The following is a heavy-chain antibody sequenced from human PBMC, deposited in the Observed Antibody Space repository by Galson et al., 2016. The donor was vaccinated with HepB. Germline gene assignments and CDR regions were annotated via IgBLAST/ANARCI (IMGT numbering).Heavy chain of an antibody. CDR3: SKDYYDSSGCRSYWYFDL. V-gene: IGHV3-23*01. D-gene: IGHD3-22*01. Sequence: SLRLSCAASGFTFSSYAMSWVRQAPGKGLEWVSAISGSGGNSYYADSVKGRFTISRDNSKNTPYVQMHSLRAEDTAVYYCSKDYYDSSGCRSYWYFDLWGRGTLVTVSS. CDR2: ISGSGGNS. CDR1: GFTFSSYA. J-gene: IGHJ2*01.